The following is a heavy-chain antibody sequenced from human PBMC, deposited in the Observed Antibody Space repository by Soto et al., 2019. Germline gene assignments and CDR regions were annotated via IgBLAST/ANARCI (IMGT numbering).Heavy chain of an antibody. CDR2: IKYDGTIT. CDR1: GFPFSSYW. V-gene: IGHV3-74*01. D-gene: IGHD3-16*01. Sequence: EVQLVESGGGSVQPGESLRLSCAASGFPFSSYWIHWVRQAPGKGLVWVSRIKYDGTITNYADSLKGRLTISRDNAENTVYLQMNSLRVEDTAVYYCVTGAKGGSYVDVWGKGPTVNVSS. J-gene: IGHJ6*03. CDR3: VTGAKGGSYVDV.